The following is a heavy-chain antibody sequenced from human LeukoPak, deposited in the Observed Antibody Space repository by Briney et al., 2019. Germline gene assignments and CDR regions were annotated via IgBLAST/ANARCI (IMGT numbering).Heavy chain of an antibody. D-gene: IGHD3-16*02. Sequence: SETLSLTCAVYGGSFSGFYWSWIRQTPGKGLEWIGEINHDGDSNYNPSLKSRVTISVDRSKNQFSLKLSSVTAADTAVYYCARAYVYRSVIGAFDYWGQGTLVTVSS. V-gene: IGHV4-34*01. CDR1: GGSFSGFY. CDR3: ARAYVYRSVIGAFDY. CDR2: INHDGDS. J-gene: IGHJ4*02.